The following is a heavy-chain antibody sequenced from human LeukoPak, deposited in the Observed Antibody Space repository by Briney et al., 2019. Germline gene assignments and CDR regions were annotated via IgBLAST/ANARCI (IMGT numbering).Heavy chain of an antibody. D-gene: IGHD3-10*01. CDR2: IIPIFGTA. J-gene: IGHJ6*03. CDR3: AGRWFGGDYYYYMDV. CDR1: GGTFSSYA. V-gene: IGHV1-69*13. Sequence: SVKVSCKASGGTFSSYAIGWVRQAPGQGLEWMGGIIPIFGTANYAQKFQGRVTITADESTSTAYMELSSLRSEDTAVYYCAGRWFGGDYYYYMDVWGKGTTVTISS.